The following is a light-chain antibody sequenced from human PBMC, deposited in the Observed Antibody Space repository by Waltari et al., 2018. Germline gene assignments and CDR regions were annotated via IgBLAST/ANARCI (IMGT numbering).Light chain of an antibody. CDR1: RSVSSSY. Sequence: EIVLTQSPGTLSLSPGERATLSCRASRSVSSSYLAWYQQKPGQAPRLLIYCASSRATGIPDRFSGGGSGTVFTLTISRLEAEEFAVYYCQQYGSSPAITFGQGTRLEIK. J-gene: IGKJ5*01. CDR2: CAS. CDR3: QQYGSSPAIT. V-gene: IGKV3-20*01.